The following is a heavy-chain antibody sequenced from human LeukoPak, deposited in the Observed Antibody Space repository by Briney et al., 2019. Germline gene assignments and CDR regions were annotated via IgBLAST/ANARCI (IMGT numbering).Heavy chain of an antibody. Sequence: SVKVSCKASGGTFSSYAISWVRQAPGQGLEWMGGIIPIFGTANYAQKFQGRVTITTDESTSTAYMELSSLRSEDTAVYYCASLWYCSGGSCPFDYWGQGTLVTVSS. V-gene: IGHV1-69*05. CDR1: GGTFSSYA. CDR3: ASLWYCSGGSCPFDY. J-gene: IGHJ4*02. CDR2: IIPIFGTA. D-gene: IGHD2-15*01.